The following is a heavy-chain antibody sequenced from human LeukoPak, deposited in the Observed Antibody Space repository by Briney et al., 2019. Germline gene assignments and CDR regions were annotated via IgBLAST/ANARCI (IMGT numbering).Heavy chain of an antibody. V-gene: IGHV4-34*01. CDR3: GRDGWGRSNGGDAFDI. CDR2: INHSGST. D-gene: IGHD3-10*01. CDR1: GGSFSGYY. J-gene: IGHJ3*02. Sequence: PSETLSLTCAVYGGSFSGYYWSWIRQPPGKGLEWIGEINHSGSTNYNPSLKSRVTISVDTSKNQFSLKLSSVTAADTAVYYCGRDGWGRSNGGDAFDIGGQGPRVPVFS.